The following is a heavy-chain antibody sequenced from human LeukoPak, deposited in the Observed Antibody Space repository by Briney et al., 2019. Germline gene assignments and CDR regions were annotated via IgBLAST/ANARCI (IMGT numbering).Heavy chain of an antibody. CDR3: ASVNYYYYYMDV. Sequence: PGGSLRLSCAASGFTFSSYSMNWVRQAPGKGLEWVSYISSSSSTIYYADSVKGRFTISRDNAKNSLYLQMNSLRAEDTAVYYCASVNYYYYYMDVWGKGTTVTVSS. CDR1: GFTFSSYS. CDR2: ISSSSSTI. J-gene: IGHJ6*03. V-gene: IGHV3-48*01.